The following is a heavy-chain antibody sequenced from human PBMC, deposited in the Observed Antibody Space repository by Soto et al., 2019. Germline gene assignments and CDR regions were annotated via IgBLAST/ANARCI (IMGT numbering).Heavy chain of an antibody. D-gene: IGHD1-7*01. V-gene: IGHV1-3*01. Sequence: ASVKVSCKASGYTLTRNAMHWVRQAPGQRLEWMGWINVGNGKTKYSQKFQGRVTITRDTSASTAYMELSSLRSEDTAVYYCARNNWNYLADYWGQGTLVTVSS. CDR1: GYTLTRNA. J-gene: IGHJ4*02. CDR2: INVGNGKT. CDR3: ARNNWNYLADY.